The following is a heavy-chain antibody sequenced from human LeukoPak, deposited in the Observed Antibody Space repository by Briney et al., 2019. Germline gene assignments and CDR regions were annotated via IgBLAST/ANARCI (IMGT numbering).Heavy chain of an antibody. CDR3: ALLTLDY. Sequence: SETLSLTCTVSGGSISSGSYYWSWIRQSPGKGLESLGYIYYTGSTNYNPSLKSRVTISVDTSKNQFSLKLSSVTAADTAVYYCALLTLDYWGQGTLVTVSS. J-gene: IGHJ4*02. D-gene: IGHD2-21*02. CDR1: GGSISSGSYY. V-gene: IGHV4-61*01. CDR2: IYYTGST.